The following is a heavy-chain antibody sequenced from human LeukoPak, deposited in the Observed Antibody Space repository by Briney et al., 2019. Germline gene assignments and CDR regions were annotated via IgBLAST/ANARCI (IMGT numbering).Heavy chain of an antibody. CDR3: ATFSGAHHKTFDS. D-gene: IGHD1-14*01. CDR2: IKQDGSDK. J-gene: IGHJ4*02. Sequence: PGGSLRLSCAASGLTFRNYWMSWVRQAPGKGLEWVANIKQDGSDKFYVDSMNGRFTISRDNAKNSLYLQMNTLRAEDTAIYYCATFSGAHHKTFDSWGQGTLVTVSS. V-gene: IGHV3-7*01. CDR1: GLTFRNYW.